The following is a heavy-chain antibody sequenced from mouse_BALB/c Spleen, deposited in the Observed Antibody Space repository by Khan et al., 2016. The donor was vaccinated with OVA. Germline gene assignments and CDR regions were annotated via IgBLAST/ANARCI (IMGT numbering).Heavy chain of an antibody. CDR2: ISYSGST. CDR1: GYSITSGYG. CDR3: ARTARIKY. V-gene: IGHV3-2*02. J-gene: IGHJ2*01. D-gene: IGHD1-2*01. Sequence: QLEESGPGLVTPSQSLSLTCTVTGYSITSGYGWNWLRQFPGNKLEWIGYISYSGSTNYNPSLTSRISITRNTSKNQFLLQLNSVTTEDTATYYCARTARIKYWGQGTTLTVSS.